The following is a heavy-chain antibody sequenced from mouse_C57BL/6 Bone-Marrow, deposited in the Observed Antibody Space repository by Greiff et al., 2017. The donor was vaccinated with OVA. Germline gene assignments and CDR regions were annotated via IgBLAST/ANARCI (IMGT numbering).Heavy chain of an antibody. V-gene: IGHV1-55*01. Sequence: VQLQQPGAELVKPGASVKLSCTASGYTFTSYWITWVKQRPGQGLEWIGDIYPGSGSTNYNEKFQSKATLTVDTSSSTAYMQLSSLTSEDTAVYHSAREEGLGPSWFADWDRGKRITVSA. CDR1: GYTFTSYW. CDR2: IYPGSGST. J-gene: IGHJ3*01. CDR3: AREEGLGPSWFAD. D-gene: IGHD4-1*01.